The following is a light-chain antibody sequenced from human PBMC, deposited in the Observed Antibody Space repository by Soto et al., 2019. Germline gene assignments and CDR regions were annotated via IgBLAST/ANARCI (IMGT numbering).Light chain of an antibody. V-gene: IGKV3-11*01. J-gene: IGKJ4*01. CDR3: QQRNKWPPVT. CDR2: DAS. CDR1: PSVSNS. Sequence: ESVLTQSPATLSLSPGERATLSCRASPSVSNSLAWYQHKPGQAPRLLIYDASNRATGVPTRFSGSGSGTDFTLNISSLEPEDFGVYYCQQRNKWPPVTFGGGTRVEIK.